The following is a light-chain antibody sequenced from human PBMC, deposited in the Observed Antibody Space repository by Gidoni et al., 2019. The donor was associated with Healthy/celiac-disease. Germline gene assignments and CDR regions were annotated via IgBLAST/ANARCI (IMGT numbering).Light chain of an antibody. Sequence: IVLTQSPGTLSLSPGERATLSCRASQSVSSSYLAWYQQKPGQAPRLPIYGASSRATGIPDRFSGSGSGTDFTLTISRLEPEDFAVDYCQQYGSSPIFTFGPGTKVDIK. CDR3: QQYGSSPIFT. CDR1: QSVSSSY. CDR2: GAS. V-gene: IGKV3-20*01. J-gene: IGKJ3*01.